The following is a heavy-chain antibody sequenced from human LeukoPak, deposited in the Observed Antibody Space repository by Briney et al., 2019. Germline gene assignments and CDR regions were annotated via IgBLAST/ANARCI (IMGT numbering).Heavy chain of an antibody. CDR1: GFTFGDYA. V-gene: IGHV3-49*04. CDR2: IRSKAYGGTT. CDR3: TRGASPGYYYDSGGDY. Sequence: PGGSMRLSCTASGFTFGDYAMSWVRQAPGKGLEWVGFIRSKAYGGTTEYAASVKGRFTISRDDSKIIAYLQMNSLKTEDTAVYYCTRGASPGYYYDSGGDYWGQGTLVTVSS. D-gene: IGHD3-22*01. J-gene: IGHJ4*02.